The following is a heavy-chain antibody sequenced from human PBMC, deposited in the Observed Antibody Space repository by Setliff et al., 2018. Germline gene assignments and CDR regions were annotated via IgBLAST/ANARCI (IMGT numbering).Heavy chain of an antibody. D-gene: IGHD5-12*01. CDR1: GYTLTNYY. J-gene: IGHJ6*03. V-gene: IGHV1-69*05. CDR2: TIPNFGTT. Sequence: ASVKVSCKASGYTLTNYYMHWVRQAPGQGLEWLGGTIPNFGTTDYAQKFQGRVTITTDESTSTAYMEMSSLRSEDTAVYYCARERGDIVSTTSYYYYMDVWGKGTTVTVSS. CDR3: ARERGDIVSTTSYYYYMDV.